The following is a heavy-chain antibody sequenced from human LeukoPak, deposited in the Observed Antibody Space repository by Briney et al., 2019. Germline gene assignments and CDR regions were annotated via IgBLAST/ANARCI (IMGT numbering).Heavy chain of an antibody. J-gene: IGHJ4*02. D-gene: IGHD3-22*01. CDR1: GFTFSSYG. V-gene: IGHV3-30*02. CDR2: IRYDGSNK. Sequence: PGGSLRLSCAASGFTFSSYGMHWVRQAPGKGLEWVAFIRYDGSNKYYADSVKGRFTISRDNSKNTLYLQMNSLRAEDTAVYYCARGPYYYDSSGYYVYWGQGTLVTVSS. CDR3: ARGPYYYDSSGYYVY.